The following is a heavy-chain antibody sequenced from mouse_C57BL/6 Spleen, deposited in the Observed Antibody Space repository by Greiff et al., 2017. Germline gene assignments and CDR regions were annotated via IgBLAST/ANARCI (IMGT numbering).Heavy chain of an antibody. V-gene: IGHV5-4*01. D-gene: IGHD2-5*01. J-gene: IGHJ4*01. CDR1: GFTFSSYA. CDR3: ARDAGYSKGAMDY. CDR2: ISDGGSYT. Sequence: EVKLVESGGGLVKPGGSLKLSCAASGFTFSSYAMSWVRQTPEKRLEWVATISDGGSYTYYPDNVKGRFTISRDNAKNNLYLQMSHLKSEDTAMYYCARDAGYSKGAMDYWGQGTSVTVSS.